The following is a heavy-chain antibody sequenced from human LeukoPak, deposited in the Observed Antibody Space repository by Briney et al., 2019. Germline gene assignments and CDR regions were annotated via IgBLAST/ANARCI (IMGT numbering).Heavy chain of an antibody. J-gene: IGHJ4*02. D-gene: IGHD3-22*01. CDR3: ARGPYYDSSGYYVY. Sequence: PSETLSLTCGVYGGSFSGYSWSWIRQPPGKGLEWIGEVNHSGNTNHDPSLKSRVTILVNTSKNQFSLRLSSVTAADTAVYYCARGPYYDSSGYYVYWGQGTLVTVSS. CDR2: VNHSGNT. V-gene: IGHV4-34*01. CDR1: GGSFSGYS.